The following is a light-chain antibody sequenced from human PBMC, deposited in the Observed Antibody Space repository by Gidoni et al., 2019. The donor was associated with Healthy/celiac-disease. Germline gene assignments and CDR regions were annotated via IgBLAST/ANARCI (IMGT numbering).Light chain of an antibody. V-gene: IGLV3-21*04. CDR1: NIGSKS. Sequence: SYVLTQPPSLSVAPGKTARITCGGNNIGSKSVHWYQQKPGQAPVLVIYYDSDRPSGIPERFSGSNSGNTATLTISRVEAGDEADYYCQVWDSSSDEVFGGGTKLTVL. J-gene: IGLJ2*01. CDR2: YDS. CDR3: QVWDSSSDEV.